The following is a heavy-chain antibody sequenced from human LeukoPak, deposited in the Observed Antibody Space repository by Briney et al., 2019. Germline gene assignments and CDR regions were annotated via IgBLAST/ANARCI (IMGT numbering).Heavy chain of an antibody. CDR1: GFTFSSYA. CDR3: AKASCSGGSCYRAPSPSYHGMDV. Sequence: PGGSLRLSCAASGFTFSSYAMSWVRQAPGKGLEWVSLISGCGSSTYYADSVKGRFTISRDNSKNTLYLQMNSLRAEDTAVYYCAKASCSGGSCYRAPSPSYHGMDVWGQGTTVTVSS. V-gene: IGHV3-23*01. CDR2: ISGCGSST. J-gene: IGHJ6*02. D-gene: IGHD2-15*01.